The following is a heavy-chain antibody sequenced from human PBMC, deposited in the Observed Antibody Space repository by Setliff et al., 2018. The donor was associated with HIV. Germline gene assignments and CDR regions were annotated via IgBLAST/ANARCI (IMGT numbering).Heavy chain of an antibody. CDR3: ARSQPDTIFGVVIFDY. CDR2: VYYSGST. Sequence: PSETLSLTCTVSGGSISSSGPGYYWGWVRQAPGGGLECIGSVYYSGSTYYNPSPKSRVTISLDTSKNQLSLRLTSMTAADTAVYYCARSQPDTIFGVVIFDYWGQGKMVTVSS. CDR1: GGSISSSGPGYY. J-gene: IGHJ4*02. V-gene: IGHV4-39*01. D-gene: IGHD3-3*01.